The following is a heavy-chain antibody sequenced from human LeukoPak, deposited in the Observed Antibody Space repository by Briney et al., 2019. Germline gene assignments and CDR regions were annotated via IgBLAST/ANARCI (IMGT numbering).Heavy chain of an antibody. D-gene: IGHD2-2*02. CDR2: IYYTGGT. J-gene: IGHJ3*02. Sequence: PSETLSLTCTVSGGSITNYYWAWIRQPPGKGLEWIGNIYYTGGTKYNPSLRSRVTISVDPSKNQFSLKLSSVTAADTAVYYCAIMRKAAIPGAAAFDIWGQGTMVTVSS. V-gene: IGHV4-59*08. CDR1: GGSITNYY. CDR3: AIMRKAAIPGAAAFDI.